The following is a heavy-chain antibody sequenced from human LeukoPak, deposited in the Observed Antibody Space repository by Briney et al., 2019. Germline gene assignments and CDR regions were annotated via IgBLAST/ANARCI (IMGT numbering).Heavy chain of an antibody. Sequence: PSETLSLTCGVFGVSINDYYWSWIRQSPGKGLEWIGEISHTEGTRYNPSLESRVTMSVGTSENQLSLKLIFVTAADAAVYYCARIRCGHSGSVCYHHWGLGTLVTVS. V-gene: IGHV4-34*01. CDR2: ISHTEGT. CDR3: ARIRCGHSGSVCYHH. J-gene: IGHJ4*02. CDR1: GVSINDYY. D-gene: IGHD2-21*01.